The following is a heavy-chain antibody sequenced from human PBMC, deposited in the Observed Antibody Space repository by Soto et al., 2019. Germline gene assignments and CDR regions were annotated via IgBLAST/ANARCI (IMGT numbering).Heavy chain of an antibody. CDR2: IYPGDSDT. Sequence: LGESLKISCKGSGYSFTSYWIGWVRQMPGKGLEWIGIIYPGDSDTRYSPSLQGQVTISADKSISTAYLQWSSLKASDTAMYYCARHMGEITVFGVVTPYYFDYWGQGTLVTVSS. CDR3: ARHMGEITVFGVVTPYYFDY. V-gene: IGHV5-51*01. J-gene: IGHJ4*02. D-gene: IGHD3-3*01. CDR1: GYSFTSYW.